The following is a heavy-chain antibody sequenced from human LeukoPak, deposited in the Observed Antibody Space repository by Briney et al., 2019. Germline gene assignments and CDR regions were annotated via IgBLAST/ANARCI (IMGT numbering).Heavy chain of an antibody. Sequence: PSETLSLTCTVSGGSISSYYWSWIRQPPGKGLEWIGYIYYSGSTNYNPSLKSRVTISVDTSKNQFSLKLSSVTAADTAVYYCARDRSSGRLRVWGQGTLVTVSS. J-gene: IGHJ4*02. CDR1: GGSISSYY. D-gene: IGHD6-19*01. V-gene: IGHV4-59*01. CDR3: ARDRSSGRLRV. CDR2: IYYSGST.